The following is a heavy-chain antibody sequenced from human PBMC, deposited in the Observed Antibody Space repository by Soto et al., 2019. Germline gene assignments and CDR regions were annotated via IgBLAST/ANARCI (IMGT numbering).Heavy chain of an antibody. D-gene: IGHD3-3*01. CDR1: GGSMTSYY. CDR2: VYSSWGT. V-gene: IGHV4-4*07. J-gene: IGHJ5*02. CDR3: ARGKRFSDWFDP. Sequence: PSETLSLTCTVSGGSMTSYYWTWIRQPAGKGLEWIGRVYSSWGTHYNPSLKSRVTISLDTSKNQFSLRLLSVTDADTAVYFCARGKRFSDWFDPWGQGTLVTVSS.